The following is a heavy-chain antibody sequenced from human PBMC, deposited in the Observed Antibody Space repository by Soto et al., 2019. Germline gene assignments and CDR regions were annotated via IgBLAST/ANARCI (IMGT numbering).Heavy chain of an antibody. CDR2: IIPIFGTA. Sequence: ASVKVSCKASGGTFSSYAISWVRQAPGQGLEWMGGIIPIFGTANYAQKFQGRVTITADESTSTAYMELSSLRSEDTAVYYCARIPRAGYSNFPPYYYYYGMDVWGQGTTVTVSS. V-gene: IGHV1-69*13. CDR3: ARIPRAGYSNFPPYYYYYGMDV. D-gene: IGHD4-4*01. CDR1: GGTFSSYA. J-gene: IGHJ6*02.